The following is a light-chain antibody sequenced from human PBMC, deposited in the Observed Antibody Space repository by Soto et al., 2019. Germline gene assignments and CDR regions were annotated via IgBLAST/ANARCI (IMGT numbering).Light chain of an antibody. CDR1: QSISSW. V-gene: IGKV1-5*03. J-gene: IGKJ2*01. CDR3: QQYNSYPYT. CDR2: KAS. Sequence: DIQMTQSPSTLSASVGDRVTLTCRASQSISSWLAWYQQKPGKAPKLLIYKASSLESGVPSRFSGSGSGTEFTLTISSLQPDVFASYYCQQYNSYPYTFGQGTKLEIK.